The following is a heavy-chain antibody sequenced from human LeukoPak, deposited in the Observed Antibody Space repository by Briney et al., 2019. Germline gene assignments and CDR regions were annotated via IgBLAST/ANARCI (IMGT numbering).Heavy chain of an antibody. J-gene: IGHJ5*02. CDR2: INPNSGGT. Sequence: ASVKVSCKASGYTFTGYYMHWVRQAPGQGLEWMGWINPNSGGTNYAQKFQGRVTMTRDTSISTAYMELSRLRSDDAAVYYCARGYYYDSSGYPWGQGTLVTVSS. CDR3: ARGYYYDSSGYP. D-gene: IGHD3-22*01. CDR1: GYTFTGYY. V-gene: IGHV1-2*02.